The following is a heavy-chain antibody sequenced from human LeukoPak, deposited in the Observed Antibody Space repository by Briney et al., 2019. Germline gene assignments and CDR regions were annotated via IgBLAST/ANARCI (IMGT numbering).Heavy chain of an antibody. CDR2: IYHSGST. CDR3: ARSHYYGSGSLDY. V-gene: IGHV4-30-2*01. J-gene: IGHJ4*02. D-gene: IGHD3-10*01. Sequence: SQTLSLTCAVSGGSISSGGYSWSWIRQPPGKGLEWIGYIYHSGSTYYNPSLKSRVTISVDSSKNQFSLKLSSVTAADTAVYYCARSHYYGSGSLDYWGQGTLVTVSS. CDR1: GGSISSGGYS.